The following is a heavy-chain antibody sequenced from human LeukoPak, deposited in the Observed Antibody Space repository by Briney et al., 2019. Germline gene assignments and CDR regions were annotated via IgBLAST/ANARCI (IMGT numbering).Heavy chain of an antibody. Sequence: PGGSLRLSCAASGFTFSSYAMSWVRQAPGKGLEWVSTIGGTGGTTYYADSVKGRFTISRDNSRNTLYLQMNSLRVEDTAVYYCGKHDSDYDGKWGQGSLVSVSS. CDR3: GKHDSDYDGK. CDR2: IGGTGGTT. V-gene: IGHV3-23*01. D-gene: IGHD5-12*01. CDR1: GFTFSSYA. J-gene: IGHJ4*02.